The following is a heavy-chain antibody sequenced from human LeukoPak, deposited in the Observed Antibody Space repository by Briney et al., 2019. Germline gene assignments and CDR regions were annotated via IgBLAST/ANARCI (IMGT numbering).Heavy chain of an antibody. Sequence: GGSLRLSCVVSRFTFSNYWMAWVRQAPGKGLEWVASINKDGSEKYYVDSVKGRFTISRDNAKNSLYLQMNSLRAEDTAVYYCARDAPIEYYDFWSGYYSGHTSYGSDYWGQGTLVTVSS. CDR3: ARDAPIEYYDFWSGYYSGHTSYGSDY. J-gene: IGHJ4*02. V-gene: IGHV3-7*05. D-gene: IGHD3-3*01. CDR1: RFTFSNYW. CDR2: INKDGSEK.